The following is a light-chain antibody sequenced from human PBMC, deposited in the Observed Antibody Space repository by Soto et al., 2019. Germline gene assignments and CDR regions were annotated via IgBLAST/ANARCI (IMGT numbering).Light chain of an antibody. J-gene: IGKJ5*01. V-gene: IGKV1-5*01. CDR2: DAS. CDR1: QSVTSL. CDR3: QHYHSFPIT. Sequence: EIQMPQSPSTLSASVGERVTITCRASQSVTSLLAWYQQRPGKAPNLLIFDASSLESGVPSTFSGSGSGTEFTLTISNLRPDDFATYYCQHYHSFPITFGQGTRLEIK.